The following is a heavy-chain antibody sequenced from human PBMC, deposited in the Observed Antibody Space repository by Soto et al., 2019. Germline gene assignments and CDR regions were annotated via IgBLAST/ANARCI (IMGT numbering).Heavy chain of an antibody. CDR3: ARDYYDCWSGCPDS. V-gene: IGHV1-18*04. D-gene: IGHD3-3*01. CDR1: GYAWSSYG. CDR2: ISAYNGNT. J-gene: IGHJ4*02. Sequence: GALVRVACRGAGYAWSSYGIVWVRKAHGQGLEWMGWISAYNGNTNYAQKLQGRVTMTTDTSTSTAYMELRSLRSDDTAVYYCARDYYDCWSGCPDSCGQGTLVTLSS.